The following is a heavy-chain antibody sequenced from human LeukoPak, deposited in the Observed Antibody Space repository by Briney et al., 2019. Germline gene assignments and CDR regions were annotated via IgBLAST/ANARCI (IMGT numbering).Heavy chain of an antibody. CDR2: ISSSGSTI. CDR1: GFTFSSYE. J-gene: IGHJ4*02. CDR3: ARGYSWAAAVREPFNY. D-gene: IGHD6-13*01. V-gene: IGHV3-48*03. Sequence: GGSLRLSCAASGFTFSSYEMNWVRQALGKGLEWVSYISSSGSTIYSADSVKGRFTISRDNAKNSLYLQMNSLRAEDTAVYYCARGYSWAAAVREPFNYWGQGTLVTVSS.